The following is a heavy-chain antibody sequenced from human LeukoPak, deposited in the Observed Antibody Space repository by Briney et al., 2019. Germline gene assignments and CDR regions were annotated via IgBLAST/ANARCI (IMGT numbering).Heavy chain of an antibody. D-gene: IGHD3-22*01. Sequence: PGGSLRLSCAPSGFTFSRYWMHWVRQAPGKGLVWVSRIDSDGGSIRYADTVKGRFTISRDNAKNTLSLQMNSLRPEDTAAHYCARVIFGSGSPFDNWGQGTLVTVSS. J-gene: IGHJ4*02. CDR2: IDSDGGSI. CDR3: ARVIFGSGSPFDN. CDR1: GFTFSRYW. V-gene: IGHV3-74*01.